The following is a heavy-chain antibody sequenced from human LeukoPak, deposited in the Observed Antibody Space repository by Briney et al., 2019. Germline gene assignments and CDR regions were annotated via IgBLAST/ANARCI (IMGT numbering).Heavy chain of an antibody. Sequence: GASVKVSCKASGGTFSSYAISWVRQAPGQGLEWMGRIIPILGIANYAQKFQGRVTITADKSTSTAYMELSSLRSEDTAVYYCATTPNVDTNYFDYWGQGTLVTVSS. CDR1: GGTFSSYA. CDR3: ATTPNVDTNYFDY. J-gene: IGHJ4*02. V-gene: IGHV1-69*04. D-gene: IGHD5-18*01. CDR2: IIPILGIA.